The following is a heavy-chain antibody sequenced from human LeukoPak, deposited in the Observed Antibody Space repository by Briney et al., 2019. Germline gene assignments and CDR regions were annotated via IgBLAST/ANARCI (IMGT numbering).Heavy chain of an antibody. V-gene: IGHV4-59*01. J-gene: IGHJ2*01. D-gene: IGHD1-7*01. CDR2: IYYSGST. Sequence: KPSETLSHTCTVSGGSISSYYWSWIRQPPGKGLEWIGYIYYSGSTNYNPSLKSRVTISVDTSKNQFSLRLSSVTAADTAVYYCARDHSPYNWNLGGSGGWYFDLWGRGTLVTVSS. CDR3: ARDHSPYNWNLGGSGGWYFDL. CDR1: GGSISSYY.